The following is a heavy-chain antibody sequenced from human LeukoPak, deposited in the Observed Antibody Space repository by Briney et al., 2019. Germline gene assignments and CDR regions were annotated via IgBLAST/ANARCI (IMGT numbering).Heavy chain of an antibody. V-gene: IGHV3-48*04. D-gene: IGHD2-8*01. CDR1: GFTFTNYN. J-gene: IGHJ4*02. CDR3: SRRCIGFRCSGY. CDR2: ISSSSSII. Sequence: GGSLRLSCAASGFTFTNYNMNWVRQAPGKGLEWVSYISSSSSIIYYADSVKGRFTISRDNAKNSLYLQMNSLRAEDTAVYYCSRRCIGFRCSGYWGQGTLVTVSS.